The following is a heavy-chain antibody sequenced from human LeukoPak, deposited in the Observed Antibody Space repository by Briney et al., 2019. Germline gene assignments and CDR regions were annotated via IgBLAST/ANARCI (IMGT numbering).Heavy chain of an antibody. J-gene: IGHJ5*02. D-gene: IGHD3-10*01. Sequence: SETLYLTCTVSGGSISGHYWSWIRQPPGKKLEYIGYIYYDGTTNYNPSLRGRVTISVDTSKNQFSLNLESVTATDTAVYYCARDSGGQYGSGNIWFDPWGQGTLVTVSS. CDR3: ARDSGGQYGSGNIWFDP. CDR2: IYYDGTT. V-gene: IGHV4-59*11. CDR1: GGSISGHY.